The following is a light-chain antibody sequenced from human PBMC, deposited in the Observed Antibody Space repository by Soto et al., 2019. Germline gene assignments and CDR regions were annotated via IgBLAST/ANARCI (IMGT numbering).Light chain of an antibody. J-gene: IGKJ1*01. V-gene: IGKV3-15*01. CDR3: LQHNDWPRT. CDR1: ESVSSN. Sequence: EIVMTQSPGTLSVSPGESATLSCRASESVSSNLAWYQQTPGQAPRLLIYGASTRATGIPARFSGSGSGTDFTLTISSLQSEDFAVYYCLQHNDWPRTFGQGTKVDIK. CDR2: GAS.